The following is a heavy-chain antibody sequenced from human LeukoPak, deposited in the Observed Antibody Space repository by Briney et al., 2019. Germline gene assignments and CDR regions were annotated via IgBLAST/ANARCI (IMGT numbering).Heavy chain of an antibody. CDR3: AREEASVGDY. D-gene: IGHD2-21*01. J-gene: IGHJ4*02. CDR1: GGSISSNSHY. Sequence: SETLSLTCTVSGGSISSNSHYWAWIRQPPGKGLEWIGSIHYRGSTFYSPSLKSRVTISVDTSKNQFSLILTSVTASDTAVYYCAREEASVGDYWGQGILVTVSS. V-gene: IGHV4-39*01. CDR2: IHYRGST.